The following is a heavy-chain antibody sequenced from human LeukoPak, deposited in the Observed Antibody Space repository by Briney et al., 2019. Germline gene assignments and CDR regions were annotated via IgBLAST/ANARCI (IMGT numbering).Heavy chain of an antibody. J-gene: IGHJ4*02. V-gene: IGHV3-23*01. CDR3: AKVLRVWENSGLFDY. CDR1: GFTLSSYE. Sequence: GGSLRLSCTVSGFTLSSYEMSWIRQAPGKGLEWVSSIEYSGGSAYYADSVKGRFTISRDDAKNLLYLDMNSLRAEDTAVYYCAKVLRVWENSGLFDYWGQGTLVTVSS. D-gene: IGHD3-16*01. CDR2: IEYSGGSA.